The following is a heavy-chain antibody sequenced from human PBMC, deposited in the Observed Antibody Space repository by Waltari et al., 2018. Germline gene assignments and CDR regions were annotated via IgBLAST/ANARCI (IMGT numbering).Heavy chain of an antibody. V-gene: IGHV4-39*07. CDR2: IYYSGST. D-gene: IGHD3-3*01. Sequence: QLQLQESGPGLVKPSETLSLTCTVSGGSISSSSYYWGWIRQPPGKGLEWIGSIYYSGSTYYNPSLKSRVTISVDTSKNQFSLKLSSVTAADTAVYYCARDRTTIFGVVISNFDYWGQGTLVTVSS. J-gene: IGHJ4*02. CDR3: ARDRTTIFGVVISNFDY. CDR1: GGSISSSSYY.